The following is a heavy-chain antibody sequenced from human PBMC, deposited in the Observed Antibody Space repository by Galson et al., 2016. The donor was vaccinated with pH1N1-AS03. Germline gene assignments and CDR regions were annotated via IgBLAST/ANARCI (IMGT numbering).Heavy chain of an antibody. CDR2: INWLGGST. CDR1: GFSFEDYG. J-gene: IGHJ4*02. V-gene: IGHV3-20*04. Sequence: SLRLSCAASGFSFEDYGMSWVRQAPGKGLEWVSGINWLGGSTGYADSVKGRFTISRDNAKKSLYLEMNSLRVEDTAFYYWARDFYDSSGYFKAPFDYWGQGALVTVSS. D-gene: IGHD3-22*01. CDR3: ARDFYDSSGYFKAPFDY.